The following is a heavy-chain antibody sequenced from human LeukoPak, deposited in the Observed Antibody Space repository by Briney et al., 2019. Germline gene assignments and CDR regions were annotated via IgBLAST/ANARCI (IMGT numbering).Heavy chain of an antibody. CDR2: MNPNSGNT. V-gene: IGHV1-8*01. D-gene: IGHD6-6*01. CDR3: AARGASSSSLRPLDY. Sequence: ASVKVSCKASGYTFTSYDINWVRQATGQGREWMGWMNPNSGNTGYAQKFQGRVTMTRNTSISTAYMELSTLRSEDTAVYYCAARGASSSSLRPLDYWGQGTLVTVSS. J-gene: IGHJ4*02. CDR1: GYTFTSYD.